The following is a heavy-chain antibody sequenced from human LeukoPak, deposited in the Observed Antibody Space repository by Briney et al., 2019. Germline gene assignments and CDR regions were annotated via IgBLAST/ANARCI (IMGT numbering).Heavy chain of an antibody. CDR1: GGSISSYY. CDR3: AREITLTGYKYGLGFNY. CDR2: IYYSGAT. Sequence: SETLSLTCTVSGGSISSYYWSWIRQSPGMGLEWIGSIYYSGATDYNPSLKSRVTISADTSNNQFSLRLRSVTAADTAVYYCAREITLTGYKYGLGFNYWGQGALVTVSS. V-gene: IGHV4-59*01. J-gene: IGHJ4*02. D-gene: IGHD5-12*01.